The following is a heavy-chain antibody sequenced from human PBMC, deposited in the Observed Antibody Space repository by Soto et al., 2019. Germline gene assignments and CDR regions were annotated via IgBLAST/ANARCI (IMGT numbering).Heavy chain of an antibody. D-gene: IGHD6-19*01. CDR2: IWYDGSNK. CDR1: GFTFSSYG. V-gene: IGHV3-33*01. J-gene: IGHJ3*02. CDR3: ARDQYSSGWYKEGGAFDI. Sequence: PGGSLRLSCAASGFTFSSYGMHWVRQAPGKGLEWVAVIWYDGSNKYYADSVKGRFTISRDNSKNTLYLQMNNLRAEDTAVYYCARDQYSSGWYKEGGAFDIWGQGTMVTVSS.